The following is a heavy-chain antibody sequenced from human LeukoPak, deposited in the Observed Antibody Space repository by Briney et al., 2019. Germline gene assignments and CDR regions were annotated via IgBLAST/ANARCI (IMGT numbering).Heavy chain of an antibody. CDR3: ARGLTMVRGVIYY. J-gene: IGHJ4*02. CDR2: MNPNSGNT. CDR1: GYTFTSYD. V-gene: IGHV1-8*01. Sequence: ASVKVSCKASGYTFTSYDINWVRQATGQGLEWMGRMNPNSGNTGYAQKFQGRVTMTRNTSISTAYMELSSLRSEDTAVYYCARGLTMVRGVIYYWGQGTLVTVSS. D-gene: IGHD3-10*01.